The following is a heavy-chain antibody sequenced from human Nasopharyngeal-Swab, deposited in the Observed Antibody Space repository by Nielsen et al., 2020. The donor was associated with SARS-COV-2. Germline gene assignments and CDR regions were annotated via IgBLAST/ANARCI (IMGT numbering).Heavy chain of an antibody. CDR3: ARSLNYDFWSGYWDFPPFDY. CDR2: ISSSGSTI. J-gene: IGHJ4*02. V-gene: IGHV3-11*04. D-gene: IGHD3-3*01. CDR1: GFTFSDYY. Sequence: GESLKISCAASGFTFSDYYMSWIRQAPGKGLEWVSYISSSGSTIYYADSVKGRFTISRDNAKNSLYLQMNSLRAEDTAVYYCARSLNYDFWSGYWDFPPFDYWGQGTLVTVSS.